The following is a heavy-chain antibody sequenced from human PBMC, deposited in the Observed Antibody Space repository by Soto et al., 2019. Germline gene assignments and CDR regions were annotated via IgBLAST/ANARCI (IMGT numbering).Heavy chain of an antibody. Sequence: QVQLQESGPGLVKPSETLSLTCTVSGGSVSSGSYYWSWIRQPPGKGLEWVGYIYYSGRTNNNPSLKSRVTISEDTSKNRFSLKVSSVTAADTAVYYCARDQLEDYGNDGGWFDPWGQGTLVTVSS. CDR1: GGSVSSGSYY. J-gene: IGHJ5*02. CDR2: IYYSGRT. D-gene: IGHD4-4*01. V-gene: IGHV4-61*01. CDR3: ARDQLEDYGNDGGWFDP.